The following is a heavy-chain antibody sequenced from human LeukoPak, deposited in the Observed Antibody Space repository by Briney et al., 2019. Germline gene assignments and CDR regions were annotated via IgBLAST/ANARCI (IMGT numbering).Heavy chain of an antibody. CDR1: GGSISSGDYY. CDR3: ARSTGWLQPFDY. CDR2: IYFSGTT. D-gene: IGHD5-24*01. Sequence: PSXXLSLTCTVSGGSISSGDYYWSWVRQPPGKGLEWIGYIYFSGTTYYKPARKSRVSMSVDTAKNQFSLKLSSVTAADTAMYYCARSTGWLQPFDYWGQGTLVTVSS. V-gene: IGHV4-30-4*01. J-gene: IGHJ4*02.